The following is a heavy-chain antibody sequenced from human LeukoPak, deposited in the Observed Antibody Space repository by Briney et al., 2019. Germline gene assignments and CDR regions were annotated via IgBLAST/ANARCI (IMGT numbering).Heavy chain of an antibody. D-gene: IGHD2-2*01. CDR3: AKDPYQLLSYYFDY. Sequence: GGSLRLSCATSGFTFSNYWMTWVRQAPGKGLEWVANIKSDGSDIYYVDSLKGRFTISRDNSKNTLYLQMNSLRAEDTAVYYCAKDPYQLLSYYFDYWGQGTLVTVSS. CDR1: GFTFSNYW. V-gene: IGHV3-7*01. J-gene: IGHJ4*02. CDR2: IKSDGSDI.